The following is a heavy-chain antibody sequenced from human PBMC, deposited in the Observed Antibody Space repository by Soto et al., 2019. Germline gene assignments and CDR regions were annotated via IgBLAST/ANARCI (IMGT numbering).Heavy chain of an antibody. CDR2: IGTAGDT. CDR1: GFTFSSYD. V-gene: IGHV3-13*01. D-gene: IGHD4-17*01. J-gene: IGHJ3*02. CDR3: ARVGDYAAFDI. Sequence: GGSLRLSCAASGFTFSSYDMHWVRQATGKGLEWVSAIGTAGDTYYPGSVKGRFTISRENAKNSLYLQMNSLRAGDTAVCYCARVGDYAAFDIWGQGTMVTVSS.